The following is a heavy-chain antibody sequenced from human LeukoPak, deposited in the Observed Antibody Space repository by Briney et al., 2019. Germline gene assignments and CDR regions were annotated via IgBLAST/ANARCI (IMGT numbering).Heavy chain of an antibody. CDR2: ISGSGGST. Sequence: PGGSLRLSCVASGFTSSSYATSWVRQAPGKGLEWVSAISGSGGSTYYADSVKGRFTISRDNSKNTLFLQMNSLRAEDTAVYYCAKDPYAILTGYRYYFDYWGQGTLVTVSS. CDR3: AKDPYAILTGYRYYFDY. CDR1: GFTSSSYA. V-gene: IGHV3-23*01. J-gene: IGHJ4*02. D-gene: IGHD3-9*01.